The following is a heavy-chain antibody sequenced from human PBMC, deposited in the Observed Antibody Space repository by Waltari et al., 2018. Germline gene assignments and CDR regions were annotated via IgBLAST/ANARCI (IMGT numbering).Heavy chain of an antibody. J-gene: IGHJ3*02. CDR1: GFIFSIYE. CDR2: INTASVV. CDR3: ARELPSTGGDASDI. D-gene: IGHD7-27*01. V-gene: IGHV3-48*03. Sequence: EVQLVESGGGLVQPGGSLRLSCAASGFIFSIYEFNWVRQAPGKGLEWVSYINTASVVRYADSLQGRFTLSRDNARNSLYLQMNSLSAEDTGVYYCARELPSTGGDASDIWGQGTMVTVSS.